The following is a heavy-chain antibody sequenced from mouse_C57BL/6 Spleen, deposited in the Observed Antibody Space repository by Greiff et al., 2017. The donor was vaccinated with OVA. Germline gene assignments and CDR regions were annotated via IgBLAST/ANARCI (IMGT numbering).Heavy chain of an antibody. V-gene: IGHV5-6*01. D-gene: IGHD1-1*01. CDR1: GFTFSSYG. CDR3: ARHYYGSSFDY. J-gene: IGHJ2*01. Sequence: EVQRAESGGDLVKPGGSLKLSCAASGFTFSSYGMSWVRQTPDKRLEWVATISSGGSYTYYPDSVKGRFTISRDNAKNTLYLQMSSLKSEDTAMYYCARHYYGSSFDYWGQGTTLTVSS. CDR2: ISSGGSYT.